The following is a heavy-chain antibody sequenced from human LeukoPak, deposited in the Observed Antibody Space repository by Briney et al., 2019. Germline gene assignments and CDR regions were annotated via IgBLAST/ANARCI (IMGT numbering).Heavy chain of an antibody. D-gene: IGHD3-3*01. CDR2: IYYSGST. Sequence: SETLSLTCTVSGGSISSYYWSWIRQPPGKGLQWIGNIYYSGSTNHNPSLKSRVTISVDTSKAQFSLKLSSVTAADTGIYYCARVAKYDFWSDDSPFDYWGQGTLVTVSS. J-gene: IGHJ4*02. CDR1: GGSISSYY. CDR3: ARVAKYDFWSDDSPFDY. V-gene: IGHV4-59*01.